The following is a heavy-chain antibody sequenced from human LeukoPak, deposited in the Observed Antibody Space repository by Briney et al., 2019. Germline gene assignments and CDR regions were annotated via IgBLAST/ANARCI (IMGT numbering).Heavy chain of an antibody. CDR2: INHSGST. Sequence: SETLSLTCAVYGRSFSGYYGSWIRQPPGKGLEWIGEINHSGSTNYNPSLKSRVTISVDTSKNQFSLKLSSVTAADTAVYYCERGNDYGGNRGAGDFWGQGTLVTVSS. J-gene: IGHJ4*02. CDR1: GRSFSGYY. CDR3: ERGNDYGGNRGAGDF. D-gene: IGHD4-23*01. V-gene: IGHV4-34*01.